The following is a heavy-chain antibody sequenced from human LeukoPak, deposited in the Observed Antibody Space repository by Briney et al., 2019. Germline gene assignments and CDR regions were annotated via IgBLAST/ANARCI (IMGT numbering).Heavy chain of an antibody. Sequence: ASEKVSCKASGYTFTCYYMHWVRQAPGQGLEWMGRINPNSGGTNYAQKFQGRVTMTRDTSISTAYMELSRLRSDDTAVYYCARDRGVGATLYYFDYWGQGTLVTVSS. CDR3: ARDRGVGATLYYFDY. CDR2: INPNSGGT. J-gene: IGHJ4*02. V-gene: IGHV1-2*06. CDR1: GYTFTCYY. D-gene: IGHD1-26*01.